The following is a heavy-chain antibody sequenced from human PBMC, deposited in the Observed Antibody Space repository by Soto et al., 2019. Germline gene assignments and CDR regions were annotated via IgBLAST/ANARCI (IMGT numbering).Heavy chain of an antibody. Sequence: SVKVSCKASGGTFSSYAISWVRQAPGQGLEWMGGIIPIFGTANYAQKFQGRVTITADKSTSTAYMELSSLRSEDTAVYYCARAGIVVVPAASRSPTQALGVWGQGTTVTV. V-gene: IGHV1-69*06. CDR3: ARAGIVVVPAASRSPTQALGV. CDR2: IIPIFGTA. CDR1: GGTFSSYA. D-gene: IGHD2-2*01. J-gene: IGHJ6*02.